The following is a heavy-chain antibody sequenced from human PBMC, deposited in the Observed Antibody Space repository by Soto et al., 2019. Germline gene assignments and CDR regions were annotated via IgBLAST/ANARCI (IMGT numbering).Heavy chain of an antibody. V-gene: IGHV3-53*01. CDR3: AREARYYGSGSYYYGMDV. CDR2: IYSGGST. D-gene: IGHD3-10*01. CDR1: GFTVSSNY. Sequence: GGSLRLSCAASGFTVSSNYMSWVRQAPGKGLEWVSVIYSGGSTYYADSVKGRFTISRDNAKNKLYLQMNSLRAEDTAVYYCAREARYYGSGSYYYGMDVWGQGTTVTVSS. J-gene: IGHJ6*02.